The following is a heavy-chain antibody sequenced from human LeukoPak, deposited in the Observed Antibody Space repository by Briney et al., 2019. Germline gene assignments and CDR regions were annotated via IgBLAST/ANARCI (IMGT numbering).Heavy chain of an antibody. CDR3: TRESMQWFSHSQH. Sequence: GVSLRLSCAASGFIFSDYNMNWVRQAPGKGLEWVSSITGTSSYYYYADSVKGRFTISRDNDKNSMFLQMNSLRPDDTAFYYCTRESMQWFSHSQHWGQGILVTVSS. CDR2: ITGTSSYY. CDR1: GFIFSDYN. D-gene: IGHD3-22*01. J-gene: IGHJ1*01. V-gene: IGHV3-21*01.